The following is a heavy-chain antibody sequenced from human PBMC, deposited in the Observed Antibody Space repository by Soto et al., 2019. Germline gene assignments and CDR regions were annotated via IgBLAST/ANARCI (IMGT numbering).Heavy chain of an antibody. J-gene: IGHJ4*02. CDR3: ARDHWELPKYYFDY. D-gene: IGHD1-26*01. CDR2: ISYDGSNK. CDR1: GFTFSSYA. Sequence: GGSLRLSCAASGFTFSSYAMHWVRQAPGKGLEWVAVISYDGSNKYYADSVKGRFTISRDNSKNTLYLQMNSLRAEDTAVYYCARDHWELPKYYFDYWGQGTLVTVSS. V-gene: IGHV3-30-3*01.